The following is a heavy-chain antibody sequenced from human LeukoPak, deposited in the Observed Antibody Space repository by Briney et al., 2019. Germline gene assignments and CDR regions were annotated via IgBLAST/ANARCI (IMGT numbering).Heavy chain of an antibody. CDR3: AREDGKFDY. CDR1: GFIFSDYW. CDR2: IRPDVDEK. Sequence: GGSLRLSCVASGFIFSDYWMSWVRQAPGKGLEGGANIRPDVDEKHYVESVRGRFTISRDNAKNLLYLQMNSLRADDTAVYYCAREDGKFDYWGQGTLVTVSP. J-gene: IGHJ4*02. V-gene: IGHV3-7*01.